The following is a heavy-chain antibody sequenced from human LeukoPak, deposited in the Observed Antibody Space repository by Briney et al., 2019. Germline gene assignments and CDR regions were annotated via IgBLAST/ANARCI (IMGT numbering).Heavy chain of an antibody. D-gene: IGHD3-22*01. CDR3: ALLVYDSSGSYSLDY. J-gene: IGHJ4*02. CDR1: GYSLTEVS. V-gene: IGHV1-24*01. CDR2: FDPEEGGI. Sequence: ASVKVSCKVSGYSLTEVSLYWVRQAPGEGLEWIGGFDPEEGGITHAQKFQGRVTMTEDTSADTAYLELSSLRSEDTAVYYCALLVYDSSGSYSLDYWGQGTLVTVSS.